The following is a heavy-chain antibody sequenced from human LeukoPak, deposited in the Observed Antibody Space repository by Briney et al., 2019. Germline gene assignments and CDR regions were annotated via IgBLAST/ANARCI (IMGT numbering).Heavy chain of an antibody. D-gene: IGHD3-10*01. J-gene: IGHJ4*02. V-gene: IGHV4-39*02. Sequence: SETLSLTCTVSGGSISSSDYYWGWIRQPPGKGLEWIGSIYYSGNTYYNPSLKSRITISVDTSKNQFSLKLNSVTAADTAVYYCAREVRRDGSGKPTRRFDYCGQGTLVTVSS. CDR2: IYYSGNT. CDR1: GGSISSSDYY. CDR3: AREVRRDGSGKPTRRFDY.